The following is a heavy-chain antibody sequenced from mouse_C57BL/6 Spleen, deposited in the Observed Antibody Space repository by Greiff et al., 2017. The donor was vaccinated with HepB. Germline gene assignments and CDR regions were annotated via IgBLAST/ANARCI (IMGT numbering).Heavy chain of an antibody. V-gene: IGHV2-5*01. Sequence: QVQLKESGPGLVQPSQSLSITCTVSGFSFTSYGVHWVRQSPGKGLEWLGVIWRGGSTDYNAAFMSRLSITTDNSKSQGFFKMNSLQADDTAIYYCAKKGLDAMDYWGQGTSVTVSS. CDR1: GFSFTSYG. D-gene: IGHD2-2*01. CDR2: IWRGGST. J-gene: IGHJ4*01. CDR3: AKKGLDAMDY.